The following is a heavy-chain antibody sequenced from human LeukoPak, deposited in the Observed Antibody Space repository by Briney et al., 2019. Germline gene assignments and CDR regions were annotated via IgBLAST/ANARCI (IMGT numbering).Heavy chain of an antibody. J-gene: IGHJ5*02. V-gene: IGHV1-24*01. CDR1: GYTLTELS. D-gene: IGHD1-26*01. CDR3: ARDAGSYYSITYNWFDP. CDR2: FDPEDGET. Sequence: ASVKVSCKVSGYTLTELSMHWVRQAPGKGLEWMGGFDPEDGETIYAQKFQGRVTMTEDTSTDTAYMELRSLRSDDTAVYYCARDAGSYYSITYNWFDPWGQGTLVTVSS.